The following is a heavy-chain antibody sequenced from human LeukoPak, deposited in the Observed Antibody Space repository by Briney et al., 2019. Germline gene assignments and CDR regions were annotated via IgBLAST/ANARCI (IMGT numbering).Heavy chain of an antibody. J-gene: IGHJ3*02. V-gene: IGHV3-11*01. D-gene: IGHD1-26*01. Sequence: PGGSLRLSCAAPGFTFSDYYMSWIRQAPGKGLEWVSYISSSGSTIYYADSVKGRFTISRDNAKNSLYLQMNSLRAEDPAVYYCARPLAPWWELRGGPNAFDIWGQGTMVTVSS. CDR3: ARPLAPWWELRGGPNAFDI. CDR2: ISSSGSTI. CDR1: GFTFSDYY.